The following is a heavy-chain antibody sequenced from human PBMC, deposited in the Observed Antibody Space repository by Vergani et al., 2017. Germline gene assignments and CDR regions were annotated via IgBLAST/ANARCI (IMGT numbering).Heavy chain of an antibody. V-gene: IGHV3-21*04. D-gene: IGHD3-10*01. CDR1: GFTFSSYS. Sequence: EVQLVESGGGLVKRGGSLRLSCAASGFTFSSYSMNWVRQAPGKGLEWVSSISSSSSYLHYSDSLKGRFTISRDNYKNMLFLQMNNLRTEDTAIYYCAKQYFVSGNYLFDYWGQGTLVTVSS. CDR2: ISSSSSYL. J-gene: IGHJ4*02. CDR3: AKQYFVSGNYLFDY.